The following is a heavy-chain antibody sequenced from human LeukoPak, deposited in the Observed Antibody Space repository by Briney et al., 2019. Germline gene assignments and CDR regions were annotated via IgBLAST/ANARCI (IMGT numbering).Heavy chain of an antibody. CDR3: ARARDYDYVWGSYRYGYFDY. CDR1: GYTFTGYY. D-gene: IGHD3-16*02. CDR2: INPNSGGT. V-gene: IGHV1-2*02. J-gene: IGHJ4*02. Sequence: GASVKVSCKASGYTFTGYYMHWVRQAPGQGLGWMGWINPNSGGTNYAQKFQGRVTMTRDTSISTAYMELSRLRSDDTAVYYCARARDYDYVWGSYRYGYFDYWGQGTLVTVSS.